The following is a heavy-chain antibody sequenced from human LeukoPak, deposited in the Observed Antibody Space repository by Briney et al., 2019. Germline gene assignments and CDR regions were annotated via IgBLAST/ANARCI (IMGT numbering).Heavy chain of an antibody. V-gene: IGHV3-23*01. CDR2: ISGGGAST. J-gene: IGHJ4*02. CDR1: GFTFSSYA. Sequence: PGGSLRLSCAASGFTFSSYAMSGVRKAPGKGLEWVSAISGGGASTYYADSVKGRFTISRDNSKNTLYLQMNSLRAEDTAVYYCARRYSSSSRWGQGTLVTVSS. D-gene: IGHD6-6*01. CDR3: ARRYSSSSR.